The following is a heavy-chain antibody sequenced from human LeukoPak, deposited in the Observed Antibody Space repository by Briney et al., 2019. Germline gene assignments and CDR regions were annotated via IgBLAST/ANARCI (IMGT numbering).Heavy chain of an antibody. D-gene: IGHD3-22*01. V-gene: IGHV3-21*01. CDR3: ARVHYYDSSGYYA. Sequence: GGSLRHSCAASGFTFSSYNMNWVRQAPGKGLEWVSSISSSSSYIYYADSVKGRFTISRDNAKNSLYLQMNSLRAEDTAVYYCARVHYYDSSGYYAWGQGTLVTVSS. J-gene: IGHJ5*02. CDR1: GFTFSSYN. CDR2: ISSSSSYI.